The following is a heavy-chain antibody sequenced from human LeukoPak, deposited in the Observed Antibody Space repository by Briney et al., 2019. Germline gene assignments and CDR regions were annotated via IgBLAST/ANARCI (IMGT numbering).Heavy chain of an antibody. CDR2: IIPIFGTA. CDR3: ASGIQLWYEFDY. Sequence: SVKVSCKAPGGTFSSYAISWVRPAPEQGLEWMGGIIPIFGTANYAQKFQGRVTITADESTSTAYMELSSLRSEDTAVYYCASGIQLWYEFDYWGQGTLVTVSS. V-gene: IGHV1-69*13. D-gene: IGHD5-18*01. CDR1: GGTFSSYA. J-gene: IGHJ4*02.